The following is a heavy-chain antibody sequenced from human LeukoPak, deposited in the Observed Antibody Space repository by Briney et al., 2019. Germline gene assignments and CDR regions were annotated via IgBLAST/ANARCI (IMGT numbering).Heavy chain of an antibody. D-gene: IGHD3-10*01. J-gene: IGHJ6*02. CDR1: GFTFSSYA. CDR2: ISGSGGRT. CDR3: AKGGGYYYYCMDV. Sequence: PGGSLRLSCAASGFTFSSYAMSCGRQAPGQGLEWVSAISGSGGRTYYADSVKGRFTISRENSKNTLYLQMNSLRAEDTAVYYCAKGGGYYYYCMDVWGQGTTVTVSS. V-gene: IGHV3-23*01.